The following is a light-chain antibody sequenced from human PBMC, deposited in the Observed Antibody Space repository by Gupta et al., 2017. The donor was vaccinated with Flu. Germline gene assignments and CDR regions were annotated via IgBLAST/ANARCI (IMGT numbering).Light chain of an antibody. CDR3: SSYTSISTFYV. CDR2: DVS. CDR1: SSDVGRSDY. V-gene: IGLV2-14*03. Sequence: QSALTQPASVSGSPGQSITIPCTGTSSDVGRSDYVSWYQQHPGKAPKLLIYDVSNRPSGVSSRFSGSKSGNTASLTISGLQAEDETDYYCSSYTSISTFYVFGTGTKVTVL. J-gene: IGLJ1*01.